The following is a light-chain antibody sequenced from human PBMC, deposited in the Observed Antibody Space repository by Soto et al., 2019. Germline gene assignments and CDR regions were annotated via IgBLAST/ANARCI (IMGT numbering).Light chain of an antibody. CDR1: QSIGNW. J-gene: IGKJ1*01. V-gene: IGKV1-5*03. CDR2: KAS. CDR3: QQYNSYSRT. Sequence: DIQMTQSPSTLSASVGDRVTITCRASQSIGNWLAWYQQKPGKAPNLRIYKASTLESGVPSRFSGSGSGTEFTLTISSLQPDDFATYYCQQYNSYSRTFGQGTKVEIK.